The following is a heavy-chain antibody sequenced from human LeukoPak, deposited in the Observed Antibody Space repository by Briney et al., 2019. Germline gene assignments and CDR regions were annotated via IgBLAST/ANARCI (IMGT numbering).Heavy chain of an antibody. D-gene: IGHD2-15*01. CDR2: IKQDGSEK. J-gene: IGHJ4*02. CDR1: GFTFSSYW. V-gene: IGHV3-7*03. CDR3: AKDRAIVTQSLDY. Sequence: GGSLRLSCAASGFTFSSYWMSWVRQAPGKGLEWVANIKQDGSEKYYVDSVKGRFTISRDNSKNTLYLQMNSLRAEDTAVYYCAKDRAIVTQSLDYWGQGTLVTVSS.